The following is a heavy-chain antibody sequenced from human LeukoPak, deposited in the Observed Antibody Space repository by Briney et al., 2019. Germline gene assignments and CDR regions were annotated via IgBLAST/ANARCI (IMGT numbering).Heavy chain of an antibody. CDR1: GFTFSSYA. CDR3: AKDTYSSSWYYSMDV. J-gene: IGHJ6*02. D-gene: IGHD6-13*01. CDR2: ISGSGGST. V-gene: IGHV3-23*01. Sequence: GGSLRLSCAASGFTFSSYAMNWVRQAPGKGLEWVSAISGSGGSTYYADSVKGRFTISRDNSKNTLYLQMNSLRAEDTAVYFCAKDTYSSSWYYSMDVWGQGTTVTVSS.